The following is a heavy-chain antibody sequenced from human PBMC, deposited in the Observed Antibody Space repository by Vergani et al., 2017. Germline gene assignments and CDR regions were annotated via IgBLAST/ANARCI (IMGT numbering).Heavy chain of an antibody. D-gene: IGHD6-19*01. CDR3: ARDRIAVASWWFDP. CDR2: ISGSGGST. CDR1: GFTFSSYG. J-gene: IGHJ5*02. Sequence: VQLVESGGGVVQPGRSLRLSCAASGFTFSSYGMHWVRQAPGKGLEWVSAISGSGGSTYYADSVKGRFTISRDNSKNTLYLQMNSLRAEDTAVYYCARDRIAVASWWFDPWGQGTLVTVSS. V-gene: IGHV3-23*04.